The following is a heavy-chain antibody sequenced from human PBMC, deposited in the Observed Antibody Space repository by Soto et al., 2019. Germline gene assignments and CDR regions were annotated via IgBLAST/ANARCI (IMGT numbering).Heavy chain of an antibody. CDR2: IRSKGYSYAT. CDR1: GFTFSASG. CDR3: TRRAEGGMDV. Sequence: EVQLVESGGGLVQPGGSLNVSCAASGFTFSASGMHWVRQASGKGLEWVGRIRSKGYSYATAYAASVRGRFTISRDDSKNTAYMQMNSLKTEDTAVYYCTRRAEGGMDVWGQGTTVTVSS. J-gene: IGHJ6*02. V-gene: IGHV3-73*01.